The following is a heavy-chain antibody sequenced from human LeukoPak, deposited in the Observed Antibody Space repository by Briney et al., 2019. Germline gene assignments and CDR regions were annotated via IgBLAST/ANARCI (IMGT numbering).Heavy chain of an antibody. Sequence: SVKVSCKASGYTFTGYYMHWVRQAPGQGLEWMGWINPNSGGTNYAQNLQGRVTMTTDTSTSTAYMELRSLRSDDTAVYYCGRDSTSMIPSAPGIWGQGTKVTVSS. CDR2: INPNSGGT. J-gene: IGHJ3*02. CDR1: GYTFTGYY. CDR3: GRDSTSMIPSAPGI. V-gene: IGHV1-2*02. D-gene: IGHD3-22*01.